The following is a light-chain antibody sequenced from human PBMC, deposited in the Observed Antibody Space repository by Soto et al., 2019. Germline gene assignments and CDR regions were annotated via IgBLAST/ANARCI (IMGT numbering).Light chain of an antibody. Sequence: EIEMTHSPATLSVSPGERATLSCTASQSVSTNLAWYQQKPGQAPRLLIYGASTRATGIPARFSGSESGTEFTLTISSLQSEDFAVYYCQQYNNWPPNDTFSQGTKVDIK. CDR3: QQYNNWPPNDT. CDR2: GAS. J-gene: IGKJ2*01. CDR1: QSVSTN. V-gene: IGKV3-15*01.